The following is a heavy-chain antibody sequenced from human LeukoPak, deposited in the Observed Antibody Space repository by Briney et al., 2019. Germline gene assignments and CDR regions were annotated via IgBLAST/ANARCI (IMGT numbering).Heavy chain of an antibody. V-gene: IGHV1-2*02. CDR1: GYTFTGYY. D-gene: IGHD1-14*01. CDR2: INPNSGGT. J-gene: IGHJ6*02. Sequence: ASVKVSCKASGYTFTGYYMHWVQQAPGQGLEWMGWINPNSGGTNYAQKFQGRVTMTRDTSISTAYMELSRLRSDDTAVYYCAREAKPYYYYYGMDVWGQGTTVTVSS. CDR3: AREAKPYYYYYGMDV.